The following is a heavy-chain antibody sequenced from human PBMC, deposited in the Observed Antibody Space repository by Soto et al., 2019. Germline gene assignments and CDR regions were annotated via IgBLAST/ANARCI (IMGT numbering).Heavy chain of an antibody. V-gene: IGHV3-7*01. D-gene: IGHD5-18*01. CDR1: GLSLSNIW. Sequence: GGPLRLSCVGSGLSLSNIWTSWVRQAPGKGLEWVANIKQGGTETYYVDSVKGRFTISKDHAKNSLYLQMNSLRVEDTALYYCASLDTARVETAGYGGQGARVTVSS. CDR3: ASLDTARVETAGY. CDR2: IKQGGTET. J-gene: IGHJ4*02.